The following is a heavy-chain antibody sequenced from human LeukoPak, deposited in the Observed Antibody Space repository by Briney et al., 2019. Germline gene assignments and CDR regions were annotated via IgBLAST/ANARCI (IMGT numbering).Heavy chain of an antibody. CDR3: TSWGDTTAEYFQR. Sequence: PGGSLRLSCAASGFTVSSNYINWVRQAPGKGLEWVAHINPDGRDTYYVDSVKGRFTISRDNAQNSMYLQMNSLRVEDTAVYYCTSWGDTTAEYFQRWGQGTLVTVSS. V-gene: IGHV3-7*01. D-gene: IGHD2-21*02. CDR1: GFTVSSNY. CDR2: INPDGRDT. J-gene: IGHJ1*01.